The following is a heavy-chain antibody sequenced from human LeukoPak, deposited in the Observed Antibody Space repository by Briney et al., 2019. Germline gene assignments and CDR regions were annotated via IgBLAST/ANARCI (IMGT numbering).Heavy chain of an antibody. CDR3: ARVGYDILTGFHY. J-gene: IGHJ4*02. V-gene: IGHV3-48*02. CDR1: GFTFSDYS. Sequence: GGSLRLSCAASGFTFSDYSINWVRQAPGKGLEWVSFISSRSSSIYYADSVKGRFAISRDNAKKSLYLQMNSLRDEDTAVYYCARVGYDILTGFHYWGQGTLVTVST. D-gene: IGHD3-9*01. CDR2: ISSRSSSI.